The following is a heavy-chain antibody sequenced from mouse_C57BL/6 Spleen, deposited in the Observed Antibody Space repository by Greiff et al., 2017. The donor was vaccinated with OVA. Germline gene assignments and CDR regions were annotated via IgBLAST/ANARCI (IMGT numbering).Heavy chain of an antibody. D-gene: IGHD1-1*01. J-gene: IGHJ1*03. Sequence: EVQLQQSGAELVRPGSSVKMSCKTSGYTFTSYGINWVKQRPGQGLEWIGYIYIGNGYTEYNEKFKGKATLTSDTSSSTAYMQLSSLTSEDSAIYFCARSPTYYYGSSYMYFDVWGTGTTVTVSS. V-gene: IGHV1-58*01. CDR3: ARSPTYYYGSSYMYFDV. CDR1: GYTFTSYG. CDR2: IYIGNGYT.